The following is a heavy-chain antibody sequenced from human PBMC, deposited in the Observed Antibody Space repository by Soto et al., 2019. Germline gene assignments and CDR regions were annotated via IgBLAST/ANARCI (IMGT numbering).Heavy chain of an antibody. CDR3: ARRPKFYDFWSGYGDY. J-gene: IGHJ4*02. D-gene: IGHD3-3*01. CDR1: GGSISSSSYY. CDR2: IYYSGST. V-gene: IGHV4-39*01. Sequence: QLQLQESGPGLVKPSETLSLTCTVSGGSISSSSYYWGWIRQPPGKGLEWIGSIYYSGSTYYNPSLKRRVTISVDTSKNQFSLKLSSVTAADTAVYYCARRPKFYDFWSGYGDYWGQGTLVTVSS.